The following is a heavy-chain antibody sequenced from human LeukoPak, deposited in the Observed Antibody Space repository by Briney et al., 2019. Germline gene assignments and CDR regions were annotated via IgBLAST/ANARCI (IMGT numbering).Heavy chain of an antibody. V-gene: IGHV5-51*01. CDR1: GWSFTSYW. J-gene: IGHJ3*02. CDR3: ARSAKYDYVWGPYWGAFDI. Sequence: GGALQISFQGSGWSFTSYWIGWVRPMPGKGLEWMGIIYSGNSDTRYSPSFQGQVTISADKSISTAYLQWSSLKASDTAMYYCARSAKYDYVWGPYWGAFDIWGQGTMVTVSS. CDR2: IYSGNSDT. D-gene: IGHD3-16*01.